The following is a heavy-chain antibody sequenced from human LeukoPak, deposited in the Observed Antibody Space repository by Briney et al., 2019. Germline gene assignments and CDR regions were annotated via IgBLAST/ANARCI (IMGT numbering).Heavy chain of an antibody. CDR2: IYHSGST. Sequence: PSGTLSLTCAVSGGSISSSNWWSWVRQPPGKGLEWIGEIYHSGSTNYNPSLKSRVTIPVDKSKNQFSLKLSSVTAADTAVYYCARDSIAGYYFDYWGQGTLVTVSS. CDR3: ARDSIAGYYFDY. J-gene: IGHJ4*02. V-gene: IGHV4-4*02. CDR1: GGSISSSNW. D-gene: IGHD6-13*01.